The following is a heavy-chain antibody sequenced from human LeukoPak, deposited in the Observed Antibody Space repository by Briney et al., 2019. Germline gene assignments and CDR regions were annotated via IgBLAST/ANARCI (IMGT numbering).Heavy chain of an antibody. J-gene: IGHJ6*02. D-gene: IGHD1-26*01. CDR3: AKDAKAESSGSYGMDV. Sequence: GGSLRLSCAASGFTVSSNYMSWVRQAPGKGLEWVSVIYSGGSTYYADSVKGRFTISRDNSKNTLYLQMNSLRAEDTAVYYCAKDAKAESSGSYGMDVWGQGTTVTVSS. CDR1: GFTVSSNY. V-gene: IGHV3-66*01. CDR2: IYSGGST.